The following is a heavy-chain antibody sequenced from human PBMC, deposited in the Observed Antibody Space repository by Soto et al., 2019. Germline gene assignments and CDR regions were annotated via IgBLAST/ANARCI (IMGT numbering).Heavy chain of an antibody. CDR2: IRNKANSYTT. J-gene: IGHJ4*01. Sequence: GGSLRLSFTASGFTFGDYAMSWVRQAPGKGLEWVGRIRNKANSYTTEYAASVKGRFTISRDDSKNSLFLQMNSLKTEDTAVYYCSRAGILTTPYYFDYWGQGTLVTVSS. CDR1: GFTFGDYA. CDR3: SRAGILTTPYYFDY. V-gene: IGHV3-72*01. D-gene: IGHD4-4*01.